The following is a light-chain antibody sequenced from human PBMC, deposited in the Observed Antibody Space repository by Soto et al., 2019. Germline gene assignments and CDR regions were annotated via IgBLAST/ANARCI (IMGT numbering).Light chain of an antibody. CDR3: QQCSTYPPFT. CDR1: QSVGSY. CDR2: DAS. J-gene: IGKJ5*01. Sequence: EIVLTQSPCTLSLSPVERSTLTCMASQSVGSYLAWYQQKPGQAPRLLIYDASNWATGVPARFSGSGSGTDFTLTISRLEPEDFAVYYCQQCSTYPPFTFGQGNRRDIK. V-gene: IGKV3-11*01.